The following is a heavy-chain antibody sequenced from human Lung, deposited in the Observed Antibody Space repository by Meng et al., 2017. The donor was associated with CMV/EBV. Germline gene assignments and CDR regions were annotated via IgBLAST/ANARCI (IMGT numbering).Heavy chain of an antibody. Sequence: GHPGAELKKPGASVKVSCKASGYSFTTYAMHWVRQAPGQRLEWMGWINAGNGNTKYSEKFQSRVTITRDTAASTAYMELSSLRSEDTAVYYCARTGCSSSSCYDYWGQGTLVTVSS. D-gene: IGHD2-2*01. CDR1: GYSFTTYA. CDR3: ARTGCSSSSCYDY. V-gene: IGHV1-3*01. J-gene: IGHJ4*02. CDR2: INAGNGNT.